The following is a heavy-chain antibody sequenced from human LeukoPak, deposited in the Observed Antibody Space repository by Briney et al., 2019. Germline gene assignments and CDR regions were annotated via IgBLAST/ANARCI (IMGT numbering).Heavy chain of an antibody. V-gene: IGHV3-23*01. CDR2: ISGSGGST. CDR1: GFTFSSYA. J-gene: IGHJ5*02. D-gene: IGHD3-16*01. CDR3: AKDDNYIRFLS. Sequence: GGSLRLSCAASGFTFSSYAMSWVRQAPGKGLEWVSDISGSGGSTYYADSVKGRFTISRDNSKNTLYLQMNSLRAEDTAVYYCAKDDNYIRFLSWGQGTLVTVSS.